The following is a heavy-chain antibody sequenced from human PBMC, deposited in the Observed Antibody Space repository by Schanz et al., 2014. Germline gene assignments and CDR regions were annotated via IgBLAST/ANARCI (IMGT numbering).Heavy chain of an antibody. V-gene: IGHV3-21*01. CDR3: VPMSIAAH. CDR2: ISSTSSYI. Sequence: EVQLLESGGGLVQPGGSLRLSCTVSGFTVNNYAMTWVRQAPGKGLEWVSSISSTSSYIFYADSVKGRFTISRDNAKNSLYLQMNSLRAEDTAVYYCVPMSIAAHWGQGTLVTVSS. J-gene: IGHJ4*02. D-gene: IGHD6-6*01. CDR1: GFTVNNYA.